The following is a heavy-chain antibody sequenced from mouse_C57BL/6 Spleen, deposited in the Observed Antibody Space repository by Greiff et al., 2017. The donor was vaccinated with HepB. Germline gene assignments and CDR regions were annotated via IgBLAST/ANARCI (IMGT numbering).Heavy chain of an antibody. Sequence: VQLKQSGPELVKPGASVKISCKASGYSFTSYYIHWVKQRPGQGLEWIGWIYPGSGNTKYNEKFKGKATLTADTSSSTAYMQLSSLTSEDSAVYYCASPSYYGSSLWYFDVWGTGTTVTVSS. J-gene: IGHJ1*03. CDR2: IYPGSGNT. D-gene: IGHD1-1*01. CDR3: ASPSYYGSSLWYFDV. V-gene: IGHV1-66*01. CDR1: GYSFTSYY.